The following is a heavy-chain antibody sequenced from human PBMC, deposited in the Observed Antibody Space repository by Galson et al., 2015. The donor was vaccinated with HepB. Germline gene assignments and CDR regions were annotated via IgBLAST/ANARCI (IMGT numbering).Heavy chain of an antibody. CDR1: GYTFTIYG. D-gene: IGHD3-10*01. CDR3: ARSERELLLYYYTMDV. J-gene: IGHJ6*02. CDR2: VSAYNGNT. Sequence: SVKVYCKASGYTFTIYGISWVRKATGKGLEWMGWVSAYNGNTNFAQKLQGRVTMTTDTSTNTAYMELKSLRSDDTAVYYCARSERELLLYYYTMDVWGQGTTVTVSS. V-gene: IGHV1-18*01.